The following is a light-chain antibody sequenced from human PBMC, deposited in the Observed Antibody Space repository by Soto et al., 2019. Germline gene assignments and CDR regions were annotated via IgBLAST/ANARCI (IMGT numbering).Light chain of an antibody. V-gene: IGLV2-14*01. CDR2: DVS. CDR1: SSDVGGYNY. Sequence: QSALTQPDSVSGSPGQSITISCTGTSSDVGGYNYVSWDQQHPGKAPKLMIYDVSNRPSGVSNRFSGSKSGNTASLTISGRQAEDEADYYCSSYTSSSTLYVFGTGTKLTVL. CDR3: SSYTSSSTLYV. J-gene: IGLJ1*01.